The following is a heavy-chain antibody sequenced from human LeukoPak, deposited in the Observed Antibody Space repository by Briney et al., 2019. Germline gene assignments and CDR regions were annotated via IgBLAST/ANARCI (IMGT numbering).Heavy chain of an antibody. CDR3: ARSFRTESRQQLWTKTHYYYYNMDV. V-gene: IGHV3-7*05. Sequence: PGGSLRLSCVDFGFTLSRYEMSWVRQAPGKGLEWVANIKEDGSETYYVDSVRGRFTISRDNAKNSLYLQMNSLRAEDTAVYYCARSFRTESRQQLWTKTHYYYYNMDVWGQGTTVTVSS. J-gene: IGHJ6*02. D-gene: IGHD3/OR15-3a*01. CDR1: GFTLSRYE. CDR2: IKEDGSET.